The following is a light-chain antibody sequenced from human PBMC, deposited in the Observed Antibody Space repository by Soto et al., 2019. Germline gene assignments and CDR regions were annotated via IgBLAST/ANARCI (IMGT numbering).Light chain of an antibody. CDR3: QQYNNWWT. J-gene: IGKJ1*01. CDR2: GAS. V-gene: IGKV3-15*01. CDR1: QSVSSSN. Sequence: EIVLTQSPGTLSLSPGERATLSCRASQSVSSSNLAWYQQKPGQAPRLLIYGASTRATGISARFSGSGSGTEFTLTISSLQSEDFGVYYCQQYNNWWTFGQGTKVDI.